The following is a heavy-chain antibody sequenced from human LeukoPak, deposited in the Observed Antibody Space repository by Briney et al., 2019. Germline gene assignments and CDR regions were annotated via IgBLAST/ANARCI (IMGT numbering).Heavy chain of an antibody. D-gene: IGHD3-10*01. V-gene: IGHV3-7*01. CDR1: GITLRNFW. J-gene: IGHJ4*02. Sequence: GGPLSPSFEVSGITLRNFWMSWVGQPPGRGLRRGANIKEDGSAKFYLDSVKGRFTISRDIAKSSLFPQMDSLRAEDTAVYFCAKLWMSGGGVFDYWGQGTLATVSS. CDR2: IKEDGSAK. CDR3: AKLWMSGGGVFDY.